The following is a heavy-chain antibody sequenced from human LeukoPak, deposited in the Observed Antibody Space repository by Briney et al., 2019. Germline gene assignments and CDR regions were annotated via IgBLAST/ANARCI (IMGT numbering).Heavy chain of an antibody. J-gene: IGHJ4*02. CDR2: ISGSGGST. V-gene: IGHV3-23*01. D-gene: IGHD6-13*01. CDR3: ANDDDSSWYYY. Sequence: PVGSLRLSCAASGFTFSSYATSWVRRAPRKGLEWVSAISGSGGSTYYADSVKGRFTISRDNSKNTLYLQMNSLRAEATAVYYCANDDDSSWYYYWGQGTLVTVSS. CDR1: GFTFSSYA.